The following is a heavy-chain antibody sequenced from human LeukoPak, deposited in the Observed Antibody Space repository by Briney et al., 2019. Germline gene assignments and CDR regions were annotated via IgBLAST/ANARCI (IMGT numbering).Heavy chain of an antibody. Sequence: GESLKISCKGSGYSFTSYWIGWVRQMPGKGLEWMGIIYPGDYDTRYSPSFQGQVTISADKSISTAYLQWSSLKASDTAMYYCAAYYDSSGYYYGKYYYYYMDVWGKGTTVTVSS. D-gene: IGHD3-22*01. J-gene: IGHJ6*03. CDR3: AAYYDSSGYYYGKYYYYYMDV. CDR2: IYPGDYDT. CDR1: GYSFTSYW. V-gene: IGHV5-51*01.